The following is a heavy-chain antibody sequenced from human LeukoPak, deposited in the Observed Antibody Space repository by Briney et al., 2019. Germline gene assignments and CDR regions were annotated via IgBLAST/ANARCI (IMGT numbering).Heavy chain of an antibody. V-gene: IGHV3-48*03. J-gene: IGHJ4*02. Sequence: GGSLRLSCAASGFTFSSYEMNWVRQAPGKGLEWVSYISSSGSTIYYADSVRGRFTISRDNAKNSLSLQMNSLRAEDTAVYYCASFYGSGSPFDYWGQGTLVTVSS. D-gene: IGHD3-10*01. CDR1: GFTFSSYE. CDR3: ASFYGSGSPFDY. CDR2: ISSSGSTI.